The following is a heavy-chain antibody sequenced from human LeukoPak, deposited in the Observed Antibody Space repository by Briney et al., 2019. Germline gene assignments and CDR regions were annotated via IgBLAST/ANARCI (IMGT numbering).Heavy chain of an antibody. D-gene: IGHD4-17*01. Sequence: SETLSLTCTVSGGSISSYYWSWIRQPPGKGLEWLGYIYYSGSTDYNPSLKSRVTISVDTSKNQFSLKLSSVTAADTAVYYCARHMGTVTKPRVGMDVWGQGTTVTVSS. CDR1: GGSISSYY. J-gene: IGHJ6*02. V-gene: IGHV4-59*08. CDR2: IYYSGST. CDR3: ARHMGTVTKPRVGMDV.